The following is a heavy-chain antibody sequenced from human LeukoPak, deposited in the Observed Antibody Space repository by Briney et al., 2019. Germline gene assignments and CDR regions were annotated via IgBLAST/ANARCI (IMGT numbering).Heavy chain of an antibody. Sequence: ASVKVSCKASGYTFTGYYMHWVRQAPGQGLEWMGWINPNSGGTNYAQKFQGRVTMTRDTSISTAYMELSRLRSDDTAVYYCAGDRYYYDSSGYYRYFDYWGQGTLVTVSS. CDR2: INPNSGGT. V-gene: IGHV1-2*02. J-gene: IGHJ4*02. CDR1: GYTFTGYY. D-gene: IGHD3-22*01. CDR3: AGDRYYYDSSGYYRYFDY.